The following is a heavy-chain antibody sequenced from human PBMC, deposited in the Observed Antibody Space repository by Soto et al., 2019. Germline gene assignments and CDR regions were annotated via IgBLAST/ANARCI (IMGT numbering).Heavy chain of an antibody. CDR2: VHHSGST. D-gene: IGHD3-16*01. Sequence: QVQLQESGPGLVTPSGILSLTCAVSGGSITDKWWSWIRQTPGKGLEWIVEVHHSGSTNYSPSLKSRVTMSGHTSKNDFSLKLFSLTAADTAIYYCAREGDHPFSLGYWGQGTLVTVSS. J-gene: IGHJ4*02. CDR1: GGSITDKW. CDR3: AREGDHPFSLGY. V-gene: IGHV4-4*02.